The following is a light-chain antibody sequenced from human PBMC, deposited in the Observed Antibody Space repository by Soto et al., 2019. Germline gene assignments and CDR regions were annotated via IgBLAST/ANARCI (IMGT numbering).Light chain of an antibody. CDR2: GAS. Sequence: EIVLTQSPGTVSLSPGERATLSCRASQSVSSRNLAWYRQKPGQAPSLLIFGASNRATGIPDRFSGSGSGTDCTLTISRLEPEDCAVYSCLRYGDSPPAYTFGQGTKLEIK. CDR3: LRYGDSPPAYT. CDR1: QSVSSRN. J-gene: IGKJ2*01. V-gene: IGKV3-20*01.